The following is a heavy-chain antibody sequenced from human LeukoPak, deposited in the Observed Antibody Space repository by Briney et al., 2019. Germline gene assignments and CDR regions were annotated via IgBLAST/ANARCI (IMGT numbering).Heavy chain of an antibody. CDR2: IQNRGSR. Sequence: PSDTQSLLQGFWIHLNNNCCSGWATQPPGTGLEWIGYIQNRGSRDSNPSLKGRVTISVDTSKKQLSLTLSSVTVADPAVYYCAHSGQASARCAYGYYGLDVWGQGGTVTVSS. CDR1: IHLNNNCC. J-gene: IGHJ6*02. V-gene: IGHV4-59*03. CDR3: AHSGQASARCAYGYYGLDV. D-gene: IGHD6-6*01.